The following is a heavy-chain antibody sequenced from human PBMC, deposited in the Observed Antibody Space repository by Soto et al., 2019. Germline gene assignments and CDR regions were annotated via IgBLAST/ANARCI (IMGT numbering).Heavy chain of an antibody. V-gene: IGHV3-21*01. CDR3: AREGNYHEY. Sequence: GGSLSLSCETSGFPFGINTMNWVRQPPGKGMEWVSSISSSGTYIDYAVSVEGRFAITRDDAKNTVFIEMTRLRVYGTAVYYCAREGNYHEYWGQGTLVTVSS. J-gene: IGHJ4*02. CDR2: ISSSGTYI. D-gene: IGHD3-10*01. CDR1: GFPFGINT.